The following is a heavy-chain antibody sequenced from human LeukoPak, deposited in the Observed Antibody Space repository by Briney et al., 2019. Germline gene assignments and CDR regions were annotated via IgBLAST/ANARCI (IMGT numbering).Heavy chain of an antibody. Sequence: PGGSLRLSCAASGFTFSSYEMNWVRQAPGKGLEWVSYISSSSSTIYYADSVKGRFTISRDNAKNSLYLQMNSLRAEDTAVYYCARDSSGYLGGYFDYWGQGTLVTVSS. V-gene: IGHV3-48*01. CDR2: ISSSSSTI. CDR3: ARDSSGYLGGYFDY. J-gene: IGHJ4*02. CDR1: GFTFSSYE. D-gene: IGHD3-22*01.